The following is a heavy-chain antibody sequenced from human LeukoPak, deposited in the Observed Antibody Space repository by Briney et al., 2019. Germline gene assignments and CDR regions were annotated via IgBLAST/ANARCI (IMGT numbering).Heavy chain of an antibody. Sequence: SVKVSCKASGGTFSNYAFTWVRQAPGQGLEWMGGIIPIFGTADYAQKFQGRITITADESTSTAYMELSSLRSEDTAVYFCARAVGVGSLMYYFDYWGQGTLVTVSS. CDR1: GGTFSNYA. D-gene: IGHD1-26*01. CDR2: IIPIFGTA. CDR3: ARAVGVGSLMYYFDY. J-gene: IGHJ4*02. V-gene: IGHV1-69*01.